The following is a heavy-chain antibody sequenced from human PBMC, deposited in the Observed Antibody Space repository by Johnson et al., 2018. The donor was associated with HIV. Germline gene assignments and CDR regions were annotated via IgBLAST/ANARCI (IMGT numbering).Heavy chain of an antibody. Sequence: QVQVVESGGGVVQPGRSLRLSCAASGFTFSSYGMHWVRQAPGKGLEWVAVIAYDGSNKYYADSVKGRFTIYRDNAENTMNRKMNSLRAEDTAVYYCAKAPSWWPFPFDIWGQGTMFTVSS. J-gene: IGHJ3*02. CDR3: AKAPSWWPFPFDI. V-gene: IGHV3-30*18. CDR1: GFTFSSYG. D-gene: IGHD2-15*01. CDR2: IAYDGSNK.